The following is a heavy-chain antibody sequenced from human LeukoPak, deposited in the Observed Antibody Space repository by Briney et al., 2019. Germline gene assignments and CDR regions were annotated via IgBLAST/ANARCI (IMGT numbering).Heavy chain of an antibody. V-gene: IGHV4-30-2*01. D-gene: IGHD3-22*01. CDR3: ARGHRSGWNY. Sequence: SQTLSLTCTVSGGSISSGGYYWSWIRQPPGKGLEWIGEINHSGSTNYNPSLKSRVTISVDTSKNQFSLKLSSVTAADTAVYYCARGHRSGWNYWGQGTLVTVSS. J-gene: IGHJ4*02. CDR1: GGSISSGGYY. CDR2: INHSGST.